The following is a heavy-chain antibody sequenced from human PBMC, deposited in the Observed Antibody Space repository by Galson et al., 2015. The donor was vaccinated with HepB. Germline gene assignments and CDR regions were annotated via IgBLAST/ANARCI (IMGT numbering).Heavy chain of an antibody. V-gene: IGHV4-59*01. CDR3: ATSRWQRGYGYSYVPPGAFHI. CDR1: GGSIRIYD. Sequence: SETLSLTCTVAGGSIRIYDWSWIRQPPGKGREWIGYISYSGSSNYNPSLKSRVTISEDTSKNQLSLKLSSVTAADTAVYYCATSRWQRGYGYSYVPPGAFHIWGQETMVTVSS. D-gene: IGHD5-18*01. J-gene: IGHJ3*02. CDR2: ISYSGSS.